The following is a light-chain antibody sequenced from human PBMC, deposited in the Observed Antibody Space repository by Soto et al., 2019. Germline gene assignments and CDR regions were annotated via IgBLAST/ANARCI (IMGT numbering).Light chain of an antibody. CDR3: SSYTSSLYV. J-gene: IGLJ1*01. V-gene: IGLV2-14*01. CDR1: SSDVGGYNY. CDR2: EVS. Sequence: QSALTQPASVSGSPGQSITISCTGTSSDVGGYNYVSWYQQHPGKAPKLMIYEVSNRPSGVSNRFSGSKSDNTASLTISGLQAEDEADYYCSSYTSSLYVFGTGTKLTVL.